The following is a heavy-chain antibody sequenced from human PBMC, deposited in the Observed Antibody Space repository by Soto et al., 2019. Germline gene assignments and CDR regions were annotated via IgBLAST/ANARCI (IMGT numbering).Heavy chain of an antibody. D-gene: IGHD5-12*01. Sequence: SVKVSCKASGGTFSSYAISWVRQAPGQGLEWMGGIIPIFGTANYAQKFQGRVTITADESTSTAYMELSSLRSEDTAVYYCARRRDGYNYYYYYGMDVWGQGTTVTSP. CDR1: GGTFSSYA. CDR3: ARRRDGYNYYYYYGMDV. CDR2: IIPIFGTA. V-gene: IGHV1-69*13. J-gene: IGHJ6*02.